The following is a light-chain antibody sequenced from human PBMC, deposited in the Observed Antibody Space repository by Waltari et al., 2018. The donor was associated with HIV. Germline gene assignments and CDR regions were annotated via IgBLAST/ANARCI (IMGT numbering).Light chain of an antibody. CDR2: KNN. CDR3: GTWDNSLSDGSYV. Sequence: QSVLTQPPSVSAAPGQKVTISCSGSSSNIGNNYVSWYQQLPGSAPKLLIYKNNNRPSGIPDRVSGSKSGTSATLGSTGLQTGDEADYYCGTWDNSLSDGSYVFGTATKVSVL. CDR1: SSNIGNNY. V-gene: IGLV1-51*02. J-gene: IGLJ1*01.